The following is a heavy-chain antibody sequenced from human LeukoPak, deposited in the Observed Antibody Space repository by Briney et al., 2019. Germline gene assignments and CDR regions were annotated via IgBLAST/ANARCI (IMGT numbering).Heavy chain of an antibody. J-gene: IGHJ1*01. CDR3: ARAAAAAPAEYYQH. V-gene: IGHV4-59*01. D-gene: IGHD6-13*01. CDR1: GRSISSYY. Sequence: SETLSLTCTVSGRSISSYYWSWIRQPPGKGLEWIGYIYYSGSTNYNPSLKSRVTISVATSKNQFSVKLSSVTAADTAVYYCARAAAAAPAEYYQHWGQGTLVTVSS. CDR2: IYYSGST.